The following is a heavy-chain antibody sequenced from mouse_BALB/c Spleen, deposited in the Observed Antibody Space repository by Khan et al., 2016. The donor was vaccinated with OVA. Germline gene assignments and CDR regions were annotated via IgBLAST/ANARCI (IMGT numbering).Heavy chain of an antibody. D-gene: IGHD2-1*01. CDR2: ISSCSTYT. CDR1: GFPFSTYT. Sequence: EVELVESGGGLVKPGGSLKLSCAASGFPFSTYTMSWVRPTPEKRLEWVATISSCSTYTYYPDSVKGRFTISRDNATNPLYLQMSSLKSEDTALYYCTRDGNYAHWYFDVWGAGTTITVSS. CDR3: TRDGNYAHWYFDV. J-gene: IGHJ1*01. V-gene: IGHV5-6-4*01.